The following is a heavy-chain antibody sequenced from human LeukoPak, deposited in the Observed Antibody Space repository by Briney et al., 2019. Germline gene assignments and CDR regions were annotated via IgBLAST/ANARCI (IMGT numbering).Heavy chain of an antibody. CDR2: ISGNGGGT. CDR1: GLTFSSYA. Sequence: PGGSLRLSCAASGLTFSSYAMSWVRQAPGKGLEWVSGISGNGGGTYYADSVKGRFTISRDNSKNTLYLQMNSLRVGDTAVYYCAKAFGYSGSWIDNWGQGTLVTVSS. J-gene: IGHJ4*02. D-gene: IGHD6-13*01. V-gene: IGHV3-23*01. CDR3: AKAFGYSGSWIDN.